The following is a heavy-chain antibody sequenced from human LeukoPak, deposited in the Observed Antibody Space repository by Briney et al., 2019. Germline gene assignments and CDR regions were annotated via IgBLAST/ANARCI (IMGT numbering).Heavy chain of an antibody. CDR1: GGTFSSYA. Sequence: SVKVSCKASGGTFSSYAISWVRQAPGQGLEWMGGIIPIFGTANYAQKFQGRVTITADESTSTAYMELSSLRSEDTAVYYCAGTLTYYYDSSGYYSDYWGQGTLVTVSS. J-gene: IGHJ4*02. D-gene: IGHD3-22*01. V-gene: IGHV1-69*13. CDR3: AGTLTYYYDSSGYYSDY. CDR2: IIPIFGTA.